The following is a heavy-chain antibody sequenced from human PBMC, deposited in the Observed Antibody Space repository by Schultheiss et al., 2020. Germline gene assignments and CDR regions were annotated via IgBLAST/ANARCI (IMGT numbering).Heavy chain of an antibody. V-gene: IGHV4-34*01. CDR1: GGSFSGYY. J-gene: IGHJ6*02. CDR3: ASPTGYYYYGMDV. D-gene: IGHD1-14*01. Sequence: SATLSLTCAVYGGSFSGYYWSWIRQPPGKGLEWIGEINHSGSTNYSPSLKSRVTISVDTSKNQFSLKLSSVTAADTAVYYCASPTGYYYYGMDVWGQGTTVNVS. CDR2: INHSGST.